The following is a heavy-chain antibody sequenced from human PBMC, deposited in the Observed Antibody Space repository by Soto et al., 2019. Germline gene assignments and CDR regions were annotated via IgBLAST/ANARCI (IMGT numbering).Heavy chain of an antibody. D-gene: IGHD6-13*01. Sequence: GGSLRLSCAASGFTFRSYSMNWVRQAPGKGLEWVSYISISSRTIYYADSVKGRFTISRDDAKNSLYLQMNSLRDEDTSVYYCARDNGIAGSFDPWGQGTLVTVSS. J-gene: IGHJ5*02. CDR1: GFTFRSYS. CDR3: ARDNGIAGSFDP. V-gene: IGHV3-48*02. CDR2: ISISSRTI.